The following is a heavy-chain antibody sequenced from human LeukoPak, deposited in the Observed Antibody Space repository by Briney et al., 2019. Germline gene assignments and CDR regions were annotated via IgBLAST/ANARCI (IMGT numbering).Heavy chain of an antibody. CDR2: ISGSGGST. CDR1: GFTFDDYD. D-gene: IGHD2-21*02. Sequence: GGSLRLSCAASGFTFDDYDMNWVRQAPGKGLEWVSAISGSGGSTYYADSVKGRFTISRDNAKNTLYLQMNSLRAEDTAVYYCARDHDYFFDYWGQGTLVTVSS. CDR3: ARDHDYFFDY. J-gene: IGHJ4*02. V-gene: IGHV3-23*01.